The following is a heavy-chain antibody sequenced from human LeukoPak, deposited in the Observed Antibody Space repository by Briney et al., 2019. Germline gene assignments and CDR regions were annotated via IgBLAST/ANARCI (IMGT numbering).Heavy chain of an antibody. CDR1: GGSISSGDYY. J-gene: IGHJ4*02. Sequence: PSQTLSLTCTVSGGSISSGDYYWSWIRQHPGKGPEWMGYIYYRGTTYYNPSLRSRIIMSVDTSKNQFSLKVSSVTAADTAVYHCARMTGYYLDSWGQGTVVTVSS. CDR2: IYYRGTT. V-gene: IGHV4-31*03. D-gene: IGHD3-9*01. CDR3: ARMTGYYLDS.